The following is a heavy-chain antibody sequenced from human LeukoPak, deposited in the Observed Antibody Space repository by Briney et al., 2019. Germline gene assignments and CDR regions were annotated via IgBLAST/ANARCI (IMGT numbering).Heavy chain of an antibody. J-gene: IGHJ3*01. Sequence: RVASVKVSCKSSGDTFSKYAINWVRQGPGQGLEWMGGVILMFGGPSYAQKWQGRVTITTDEITSTAYMELRSLKSEDSAVYYCASQLFHLDEGGHSLDGLATWGQGTMVTVSS. CDR3: ASQLFHLDEGGHSLDGLAT. V-gene: IGHV1-69*05. CDR2: VILMFGGP. CDR1: GDTFSKYA. D-gene: IGHD2-15*01.